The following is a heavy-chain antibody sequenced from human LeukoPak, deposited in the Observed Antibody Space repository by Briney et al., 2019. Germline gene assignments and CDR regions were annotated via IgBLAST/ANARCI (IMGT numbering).Heavy chain of an antibody. CDR3: ARDPRITMIVVVITPMDV. D-gene: IGHD3-22*01. J-gene: IGHJ6*02. CDR1: GFTFSSYA. CDR2: ISYDGSNK. V-gene: IGHV3-30*04. Sequence: GGSLRLSCAASGFTFSSYAMHWVRQAPGMGLEWVAVISYDGSNKYYADSVKGRFTISRDNSKNTLYLQMNSLRAEDTAVYYCARDPRITMIVVVITPMDVWGQGTTVTVSS.